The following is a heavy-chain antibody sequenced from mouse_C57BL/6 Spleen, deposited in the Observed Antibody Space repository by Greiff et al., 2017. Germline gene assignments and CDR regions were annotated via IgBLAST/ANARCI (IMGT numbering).Heavy chain of an antibody. Sequence: EVQLQQSGPELVKPGASVKISCKASGYTFTDYYMNWVKQSHGKSLEWIGDINPNNGGTSYNQKFKGKATLTVDKSSSTAYMELRSLTSEDSAFYYCARGRITTVVGAMDYWGQGTSVTVSS. V-gene: IGHV1-26*01. CDR2: INPNNGGT. J-gene: IGHJ4*01. D-gene: IGHD1-1*01. CDR1: GYTFTDYY. CDR3: ARGRITTVVGAMDY.